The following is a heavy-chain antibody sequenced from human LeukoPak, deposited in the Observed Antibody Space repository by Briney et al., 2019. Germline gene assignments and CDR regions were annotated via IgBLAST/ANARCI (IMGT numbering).Heavy chain of an antibody. V-gene: IGHV1-69*05. CDR2: IIPNFGTA. Sequence: SVKVSCKASGGTFSKYAISWVRQAPGQGLEWMGEIIPNFGTANYARKFQGRVTITTDESTSTAYMEVSSLRSEDTAVYYCARGYCSNAACLGRPYFDFWGQGTLVTVSS. D-gene: IGHD2-2*01. J-gene: IGHJ4*02. CDR1: GGTFSKYA. CDR3: ARGYCSNAACLGRPYFDF.